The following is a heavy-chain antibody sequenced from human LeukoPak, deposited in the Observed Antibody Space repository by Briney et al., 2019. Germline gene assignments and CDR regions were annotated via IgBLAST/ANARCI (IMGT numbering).Heavy chain of an antibody. D-gene: IGHD2-2*02. CDR3: ASRDCSSTSCYTARFYYYYMDV. V-gene: IGHV3-23*01. CDR2: ISGSGGST. J-gene: IGHJ6*03. Sequence: GGSLRLSCAASGFTFSSYAMSWVRQAPGKGLEWVSAISGSGGSTYYADSVKGRFTISRDNSKNTLYLQMNSLRAEDTAVYYCASRDCSSTSCYTARFYYYYMDVWGKGTTVTVSS. CDR1: GFTFSSYA.